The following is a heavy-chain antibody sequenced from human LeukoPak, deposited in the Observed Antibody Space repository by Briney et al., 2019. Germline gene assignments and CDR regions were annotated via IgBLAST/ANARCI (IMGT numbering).Heavy chain of an antibody. Sequence: ASVKVSCKASGYTFTGYYMHWVRQAPGQGLEWMGWINPNSGGTNYAQKFQGRVTMTRDTSISTAYMELSRLRSDDTAVYYCARVGCSSTSCYTDAFDIWGQGTMATVSS. CDR1: GYTFTGYY. CDR3: ARVGCSSTSCYTDAFDI. CDR2: INPNSGGT. D-gene: IGHD2-2*02. V-gene: IGHV1-2*02. J-gene: IGHJ3*02.